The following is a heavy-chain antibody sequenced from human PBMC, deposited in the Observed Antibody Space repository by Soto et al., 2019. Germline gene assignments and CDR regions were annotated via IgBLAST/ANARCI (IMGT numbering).Heavy chain of an antibody. Sequence: GGSLRLSCAASGITFSNYWMSWVRQAPGKGQEWVANIKQDASEKYYADSVKGRFTISRDNAKNSLYLQMNSLRAEDTAVYYCARDGGDSSSWYFAFDIWGQGTMVTVSS. V-gene: IGHV3-7*01. CDR3: ARDGGDSSSWYFAFDI. D-gene: IGHD6-13*01. J-gene: IGHJ3*02. CDR2: IKQDASEK. CDR1: GITFSNYW.